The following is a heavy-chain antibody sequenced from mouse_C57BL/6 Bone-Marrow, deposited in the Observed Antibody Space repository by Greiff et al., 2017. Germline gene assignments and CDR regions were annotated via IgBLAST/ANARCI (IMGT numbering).Heavy chain of an antibody. V-gene: IGHV1-82*01. CDR1: GYAFSSSW. CDR3: ARSFYYGNSFAY. CDR2: IYPGAGDT. Sequence: QVQLQQSGPELVKPGASVKISCKASGYAFSSSWMNWVKQRPGKGLEWIGRIYPGAGDTNYNGKFKGKATLTADKSSSTAYLQLSSLTSEDSAVYFSARSFYYGNSFAYWGQGTLVTVSA. J-gene: IGHJ3*01. D-gene: IGHD2-1*01.